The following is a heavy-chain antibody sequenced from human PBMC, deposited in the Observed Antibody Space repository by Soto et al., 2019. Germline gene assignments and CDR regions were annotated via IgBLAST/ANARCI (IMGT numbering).Heavy chain of an antibody. Sequence: PGGSLRLSCAASGFTFSDFGMSWVRQAPGKGLEWVSVISASGDATYYAASVKGRFTLSRDNSKNTLYPQMNSLTVADTAVYYCAKKVTIYAVDPADYWGQGTQVTVSS. CDR3: AKKVTIYAVDPADY. CDR1: GFTFSDFG. J-gene: IGHJ4*02. D-gene: IGHD3-3*01. CDR2: ISASGDAT. V-gene: IGHV3-23*01.